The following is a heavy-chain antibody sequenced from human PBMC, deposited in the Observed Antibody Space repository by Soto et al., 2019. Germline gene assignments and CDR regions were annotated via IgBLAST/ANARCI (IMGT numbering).Heavy chain of an antibody. CDR1: GFSLSSTRMA. D-gene: IGHD5-12*01. CDR3: AHIVVACLWYDFDY. CDR2: IYWDDDK. J-gene: IGHJ4*02. V-gene: IGHV2-5*02. Sequence: QITLKESGPTLVKPTQTLTLTCTFSGFSLSSTRMAVVWIRQPPVKALEWLALIYWDDDKRYSPFLKSRLNITQDNSKIHVVLTMSIMYPVDTARYYCAHIVVACLWYDFDYWGQGTLFTVSS.